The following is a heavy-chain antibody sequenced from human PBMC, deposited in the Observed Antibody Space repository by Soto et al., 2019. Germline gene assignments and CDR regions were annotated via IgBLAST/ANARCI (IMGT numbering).Heavy chain of an antibody. D-gene: IGHD1-26*01. V-gene: IGHV1-3*01. CDR3: ARDSSSQMGDLVFED. J-gene: IGHJ4*02. CDR2: ISAGSGNT. CDR1: GYTFTTYA. Sequence: ASVKVSCKASGYTFTTYAIHWVRQAPGQRPEWMGWISAGSGNTKYSQKFQGRLTITSDRSASTAYMELSSLTSADTAVYYCARDSSSQMGDLVFEDWGQGTLVTVSS.